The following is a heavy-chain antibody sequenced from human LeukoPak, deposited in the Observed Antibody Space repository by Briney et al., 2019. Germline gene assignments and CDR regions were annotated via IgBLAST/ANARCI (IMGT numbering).Heavy chain of an antibody. Sequence: APVKVSCKASGYSFTAFYIHWVRQAPGQGLEWMGWIHPRSGDTRYAQKFQGRVTTARDTSISTVYMDLSSLGSDDTAVYYCARDGEYGTGSYYRGSFDYWGQGILVTVSS. CDR1: GYSFTAFY. V-gene: IGHV1-2*02. J-gene: IGHJ4*02. CDR3: ARDGEYGTGSYYRGSFDY. D-gene: IGHD3-10*01. CDR2: IHPRSGDT.